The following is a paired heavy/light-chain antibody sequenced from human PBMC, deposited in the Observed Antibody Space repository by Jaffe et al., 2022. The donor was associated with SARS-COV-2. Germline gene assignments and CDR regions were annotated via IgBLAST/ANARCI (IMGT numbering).Heavy chain of an antibody. V-gene: IGHV3-23*01. J-gene: IGHJ6*02. Sequence: EVQLLESGGGLVQPGGSLRLSCAASGFTFSSYAMSWVRQAPGKGLEWVSAISGSGGSTYYADSVKGRFTISRDNSKNTLYLQMNSLRAEDTAVYYCAKFLRPCSSTSCRLFYGMDVWGQGTTVTVSS. CDR3: AKFLRPCSSTSCRLFYGMDV. D-gene: IGHD2-2*01. CDR1: GFTFSSYA. CDR2: ISGSGGST.
Light chain of an antibody. Sequence: QTVVTQEPSLTVSPGGTVTLTCASSTGAVTSGYYPNWFQQKPGQAPRALIYSTSNKHSWTPARFSGSLLGGKAALTLSGVQPEDEAEYYCLLYYGGSWVFGGGTKLTVL. J-gene: IGLJ3*02. CDR3: LLYYGGSWV. V-gene: IGLV7-43*01. CDR2: STS. CDR1: TGAVTSGYY.